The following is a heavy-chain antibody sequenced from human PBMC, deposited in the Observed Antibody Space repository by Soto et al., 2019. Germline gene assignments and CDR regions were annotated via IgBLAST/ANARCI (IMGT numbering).Heavy chain of an antibody. CDR1: GSTFTGYY. V-gene: IGHV1-2*02. D-gene: IGHD2-15*01. CDR2: INPNSGGT. CDR3: ARGNIVVVVAATNGGYYGMDV. J-gene: IGHJ6*02. Sequence: ASVKVSCKASGSTFTGYYMHWVRQAPGQGLEWMGWINPNSGGTNYAQKFQGRVTMTRDTSISTAYMELSRLRSDDTAVYYCARGNIVVVVAATNGGYYGMDVWGQGTTVTVSS.